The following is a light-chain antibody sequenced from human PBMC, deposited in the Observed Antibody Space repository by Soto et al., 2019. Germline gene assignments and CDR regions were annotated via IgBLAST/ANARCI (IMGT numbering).Light chain of an antibody. Sequence: QSVLTQPASVSGSPGQSITISFTGTSSDVGSYNLVSWYQQHPGKAPKLMIYEVSKRPSGVSNRFSGSKSSNTASLTISGLQAEDEADYYCCSYAGSSTFYVFGTGTKVTVL. J-gene: IGLJ1*01. CDR3: CSYAGSSTFYV. V-gene: IGLV2-23*02. CDR1: SSDVGSYNL. CDR2: EVS.